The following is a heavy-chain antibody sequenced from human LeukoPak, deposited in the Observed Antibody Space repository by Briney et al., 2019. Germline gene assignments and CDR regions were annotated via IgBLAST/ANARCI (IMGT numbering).Heavy chain of an antibody. CDR1: GFTVSSNY. Sequence: PGGSLRLSCAASGFTVSSNYMSWVRQAPGKGLEWVSVIYSGGSTYYADSVKGRFTISRDNSKNTLYLQMNSLRAEDTAIYYCAKRGAEVGTTVAPGDYWGQGTLVTVSS. J-gene: IGHJ4*02. CDR3: AKRGAEVGTTVAPGDY. V-gene: IGHV3-66*04. D-gene: IGHD1-26*01. CDR2: IYSGGST.